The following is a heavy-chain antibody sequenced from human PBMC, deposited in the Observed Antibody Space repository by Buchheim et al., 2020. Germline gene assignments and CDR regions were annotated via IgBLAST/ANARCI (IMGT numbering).Heavy chain of an antibody. V-gene: IGHV3-33*01. CDR1: GFTFSSYG. CDR2: IWSDGSNK. J-gene: IGHJ6*02. Sequence: QVQLVESGVGVVQPGRSLRLSCAASGFTFSSYGMHWVRQAPGQGLEWVAVIWSDGSNKYYADSVKGRFTIPRDTSKHTPYPQVNRLRAEDTAVYYCARGIAARYYYYYYGMDVWGQGTT. CDR3: ARGIAARYYYYYYGMDV. D-gene: IGHD6-6*01.